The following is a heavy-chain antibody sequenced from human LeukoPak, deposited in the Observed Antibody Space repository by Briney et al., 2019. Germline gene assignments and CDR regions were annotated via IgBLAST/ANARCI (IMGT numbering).Heavy chain of an antibody. Sequence: SETLSLTCTVSGGSITSSSYYWGWIRQPPGKGLEWIGSIYYSGSTYYNPSLKSRVTISVDTSKNQFSLKLSSVTAADTAVYYCARLKGYSSGWYPSYYFDYWGHGTLVTVSS. CDR1: GGSITSSSYY. D-gene: IGHD6-19*01. V-gene: IGHV4-39*01. CDR2: IYYSGST. CDR3: ARLKGYSSGWYPSYYFDY. J-gene: IGHJ4*01.